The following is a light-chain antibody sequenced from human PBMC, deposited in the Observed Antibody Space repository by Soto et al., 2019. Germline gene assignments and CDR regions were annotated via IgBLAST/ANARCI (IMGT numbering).Light chain of an antibody. J-gene: IGKJ1*01. V-gene: IGKV3-15*01. CDR3: QQYNNWPRT. CDR1: QSVNIN. Sequence: EIAMTQSPASLSVSPGERVTLSCRASQSVNINLAWYQQKPGQPPRLLIYGASTRTTGFPARFSGSGSGTEFTLTISSLQSEDFAVYYCQQYNNWPRTFGQGTKVDIK. CDR2: GAS.